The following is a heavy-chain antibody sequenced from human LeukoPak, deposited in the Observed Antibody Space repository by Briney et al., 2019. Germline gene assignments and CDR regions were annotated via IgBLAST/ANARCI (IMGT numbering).Heavy chain of an antibody. CDR1: GYSISSGYY. V-gene: IGHV4-38-2*02. CDR2: IYHSGST. CDR3: ARGPYSSGWYVQHYFDY. Sequence: SETLSLTCTVSGYSISSGYYWGWIRQPPGKGLEWIGSIYHSGSTHYNPSLKSRVTISVDTSKNQFSLKLSSVTAADTAVYYCARGPYSSGWYVQHYFDYWGQGTLVTVSS. J-gene: IGHJ4*02. D-gene: IGHD6-19*01.